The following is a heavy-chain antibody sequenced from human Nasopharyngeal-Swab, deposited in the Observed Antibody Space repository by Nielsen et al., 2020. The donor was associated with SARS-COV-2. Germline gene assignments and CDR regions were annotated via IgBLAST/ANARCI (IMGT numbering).Heavy chain of an antibody. V-gene: IGHV3-30*03. CDR2: ISYDGSNK. CDR1: GFTFSSYG. J-gene: IGHJ6*02. Sequence: GGSRRLSCAASGFTFSSYGMHWVRQAPGKGLEWVAVISYDGSNKYYADSVKGRFTISRDNSKNTLYLQMNSLRAEDTAVYYCMCYGMDVWGQGTTVTVSS. CDR3: MCYGMDV.